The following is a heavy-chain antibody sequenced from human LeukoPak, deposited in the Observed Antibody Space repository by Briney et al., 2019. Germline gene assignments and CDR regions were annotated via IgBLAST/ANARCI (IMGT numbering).Heavy chain of an antibody. D-gene: IGHD6-6*01. CDR1: GFTFSSYG. Sequence: PGGSLRLSCAASGFTFSSYGMHWVRQAPGKGLEWVGRIKSKTDGGTTDYAAPVKGRFTISRDDSKNTLYLQMNSLKTEDTAVYYCTTDASSSIAARYWGQGTLVTVSS. J-gene: IGHJ4*02. CDR2: IKSKTDGGTT. CDR3: TTDASSSIAARY. V-gene: IGHV3-15*01.